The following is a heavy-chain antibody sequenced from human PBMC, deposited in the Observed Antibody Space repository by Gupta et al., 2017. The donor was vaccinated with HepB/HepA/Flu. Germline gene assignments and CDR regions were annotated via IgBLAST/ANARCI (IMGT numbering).Heavy chain of an antibody. CDR3: ARAIACSGGSCYVPLGPDV. CDR1: GFTFSSST. CDR2: ISGSSSYI. Sequence: EVQLVESGGGLVTPGGSLRLYCAASGFTFSSSTMIWVRQAPGKGLEWVSSISGSSSYIYSADAVRGRFTISRDNAKNSLFLHMDSLRSEDTAVYYCARAIACSGGSCYVPLGPDVWGQGTTVTVS. D-gene: IGHD2-15*01. V-gene: IGHV3-21*01. J-gene: IGHJ6*02.